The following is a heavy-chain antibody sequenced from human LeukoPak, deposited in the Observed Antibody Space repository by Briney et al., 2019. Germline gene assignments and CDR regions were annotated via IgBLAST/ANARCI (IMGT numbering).Heavy chain of an antibody. CDR2: IYYSGST. J-gene: IGHJ5*02. D-gene: IGHD6-13*01. V-gene: IGHV4-39*01. CDR1: GGSISSSSYY. Sequence: PSETLSLTCTVSGGSISSSSYYWGWIRQPPGKGLEWIGSIYYSGSTYYNPSLKSRFTISVDTSKNQFSLKLSSVTAADTAVYYCARSSGYSSSGGLNWFDTWGQGTLVTVSS. CDR3: ARSSGYSSSGGLNWFDT.